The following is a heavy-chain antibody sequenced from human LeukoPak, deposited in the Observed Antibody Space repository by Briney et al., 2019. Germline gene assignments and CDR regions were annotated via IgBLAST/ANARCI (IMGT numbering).Heavy chain of an antibody. J-gene: IGHJ4*02. CDR2: IYPGDSDT. D-gene: IGHD2-2*01. CDR1: GYNFTSYW. V-gene: IGHV5-51*01. CDR3: ARLLGPYCSSTNCYEYFDS. Sequence: GASLKISCKASGYNFTSYWIAWVRQMPGKGLEWVGIIYPGDSDTTYSPSFQGQVTISADKSISTAYLQWSSLKASDTAMFYCARLLGPYCSSTNCYEYFDSWGQGTLVTVSS.